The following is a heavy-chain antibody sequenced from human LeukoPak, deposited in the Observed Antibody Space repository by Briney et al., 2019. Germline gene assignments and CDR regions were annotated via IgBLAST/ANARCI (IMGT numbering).Heavy chain of an antibody. Sequence: GGSLRLSCVDSGFTFSRFWMHWVRQAPGKGLVWVSHITTDGSSTSYADSVKCRFTISRDNAKNTLYLQMNSLRAEDTAVYYCARGAIAGANFDYWGQGALVTVSS. CDR3: ARGAIAGANFDY. CDR2: ITTDGSST. V-gene: IGHV3-74*01. CDR1: GFTFSRFW. J-gene: IGHJ4*02. D-gene: IGHD1-26*01.